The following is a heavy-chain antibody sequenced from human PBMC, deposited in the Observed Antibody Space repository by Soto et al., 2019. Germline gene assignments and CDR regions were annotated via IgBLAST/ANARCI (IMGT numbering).Heavy chain of an antibody. D-gene: IGHD1-26*01. CDR3: ATPTLILGRETFAFNI. Sequence: QLMLQESGPGLVKPSETLSLTCSVSGGSISTTSYYWGWIRQPPGKGLEWIGTVFYTGSTHYSPSLRSRLTMSVDTSKNQVSLRLGSVTAADTAVYYCATPTLILGRETFAFNIWVQGTMVTVSS. CDR2: VFYTGST. V-gene: IGHV4-39*01. J-gene: IGHJ3*02. CDR1: GGSISTTSYY.